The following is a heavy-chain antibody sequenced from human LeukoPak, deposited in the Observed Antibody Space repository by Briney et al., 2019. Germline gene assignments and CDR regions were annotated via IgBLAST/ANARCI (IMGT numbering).Heavy chain of an antibody. CDR1: GFSLSNYW. V-gene: IGHV3-7*01. D-gene: IGHD1-1*01. Sequence: PGWSVRLSCVPSGFSLSNYWMNWLRQAPAKRREGVANIKQDGSERNYVDSVKGPFTISRDNANNSLILQMNSLRAEDTAMYYRATSRTFDYWGQGTLVTVSS. CDR3: ATSRTFDY. CDR2: IKQDGSER. J-gene: IGHJ4*02.